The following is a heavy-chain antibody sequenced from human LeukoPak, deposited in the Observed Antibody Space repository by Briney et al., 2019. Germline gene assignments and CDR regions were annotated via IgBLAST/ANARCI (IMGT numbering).Heavy chain of an antibody. Sequence: EASVKVSXKASGYTFTSYGISWVRQAPGQGLEWIGWISAYNGNTNYAQKLQGRVTMTTDTSTSTAYMELRSLRSDDTAVYYCARDRRDDYGDYWGQGTLVTVSS. J-gene: IGHJ4*02. CDR1: GYTFTSYG. CDR2: ISAYNGNT. CDR3: ARDRRDDYGDY. D-gene: IGHD5-24*01. V-gene: IGHV1-18*01.